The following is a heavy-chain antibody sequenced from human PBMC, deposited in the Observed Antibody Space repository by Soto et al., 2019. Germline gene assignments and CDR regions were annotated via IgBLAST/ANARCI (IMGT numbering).Heavy chain of an antibody. D-gene: IGHD3-22*01. J-gene: IGHJ6*02. CDR1: VFTFSSYS. CDR3: ARDRITQYYYDSSGYDYYYYYGMDV. V-gene: IGHV3-21*01. CDR2: ISSSSSYI. Sequence: GGSLRLSCAASVFTFSSYSMNWVRQAPGKGLEWVSSISSSSSYIYYADSVKGRFTISRDNAKNSLYLQMNSLRAEDTAVYYCARDRITQYYYDSSGYDYYYYYGMDVWGQGTTVTVSS.